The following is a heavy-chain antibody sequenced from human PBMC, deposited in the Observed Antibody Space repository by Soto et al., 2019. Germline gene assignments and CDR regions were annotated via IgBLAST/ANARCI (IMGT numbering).Heavy chain of an antibody. Sequence: SETLSLTCAVYGGSFSGYYWSWIRQPPGKGLEWIGEINHSGSTNYNPSLKSRVTISVDTSKNQFSLKLSSVTAADTAVYYCARRTYQLRTTRSFDPWGQGTLVTVSS. CDR3: ARRTYQLRTTRSFDP. D-gene: IGHD2-2*01. CDR2: INHSGST. J-gene: IGHJ5*02. CDR1: GGSFSGYY. V-gene: IGHV4-34*01.